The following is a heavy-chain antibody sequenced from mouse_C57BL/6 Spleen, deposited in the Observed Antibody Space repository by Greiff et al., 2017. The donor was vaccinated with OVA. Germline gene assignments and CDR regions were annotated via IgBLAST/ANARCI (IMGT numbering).Heavy chain of an antibody. V-gene: IGHV1-26*01. CDR1: GYTFTDYY. J-gene: IGHJ2*01. CDR3: ARIICDY. Sequence: EVQLQQSGPELVKPGASVQISCKASGYTFTDYYMNWVKQSHGKSLEWIGDINHNNGGTSYNQKFKGKATLTVDKSSSTAYRELRSLTSEDSAVYYCARIICDYWGQGTTLTVSS. CDR2: INHNNGGT.